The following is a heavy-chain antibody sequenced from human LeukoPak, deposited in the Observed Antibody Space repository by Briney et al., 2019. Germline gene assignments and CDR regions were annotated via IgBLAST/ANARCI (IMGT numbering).Heavy chain of an antibody. J-gene: IGHJ6*02. CDR2: IYYSGST. CDR3: ARGGAAGPDNYYYYYGMDV. CDR1: GGSISSYY. V-gene: IGHV4-59*08. D-gene: IGHD6-13*01. Sequence: SETLSLTCTVSGGSISSYYWSWIRQPPGKGLEWIGYIYYSGSTNYNPSLKSRVTISVDTSKNQFSLKLSSVTAADTAVYYCARGGAAGPDNYYYYYGMDVWGQGTTVTVSS.